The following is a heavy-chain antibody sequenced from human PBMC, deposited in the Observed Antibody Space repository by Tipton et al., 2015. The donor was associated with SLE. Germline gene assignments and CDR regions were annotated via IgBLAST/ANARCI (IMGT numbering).Heavy chain of an antibody. CDR3: TGEWQQVVGVAY. V-gene: IGHV4-39*07. Sequence: GLVKPSKTLSLICTVSGVSISRSSYYWGWIRQSPGQGLEWLGNVFYSGTTYYNPSLKSRISISVDTSINQFSLNRSSVTAADTAVYYCTGEWQQVVGVAYWGLGALVTVSS. CDR1: GVSISRSSYY. CDR2: VFYSGTT. D-gene: IGHD3-16*01. J-gene: IGHJ4*02.